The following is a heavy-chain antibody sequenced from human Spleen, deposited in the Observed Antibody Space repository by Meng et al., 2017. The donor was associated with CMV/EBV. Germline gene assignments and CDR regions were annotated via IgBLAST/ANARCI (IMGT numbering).Heavy chain of an antibody. V-gene: IGHV4-34*01. J-gene: IGHJ4*02. D-gene: IGHD5-24*01. Sequence: GWVRQAPGKGLEWIVEINHSGSTNYNPSSKSRVTISVETSKNQFSLKLSSVTAADTAVYYCARGRRLKRWLQSGSFDYWGQRTLVTVSS. CDR2: INHSGST. CDR3: ARGRRLKRWLQSGSFDY.